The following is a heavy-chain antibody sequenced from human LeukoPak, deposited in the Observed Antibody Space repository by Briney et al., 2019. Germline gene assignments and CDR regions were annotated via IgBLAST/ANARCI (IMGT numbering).Heavy chain of an antibody. D-gene: IGHD6-6*01. CDR1: GGSISSYY. CDR3: ARGVNWIDP. Sequence: PSETLSLTCTVSGGSISSYYRSWIRQPPGKGLEWIGYLSYSGTSNYNPSLKSRLTISIDTSNNQFSLKLTSVTAADTAVYFCARGVNWIDPWGQGTLVTVSS. V-gene: IGHV4-59*01. J-gene: IGHJ5*02. CDR2: LSYSGTS.